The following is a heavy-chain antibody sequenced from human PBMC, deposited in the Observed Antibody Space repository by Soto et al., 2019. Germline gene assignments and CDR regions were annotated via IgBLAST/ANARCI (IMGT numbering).Heavy chain of an antibody. CDR2: INPNSGGT. V-gene: IGHV1-2*04. CDR1: GYTFTGYY. J-gene: IGHJ3*02. D-gene: IGHD6-13*01. CDR3: ARGSGGIAAAGSAAFDI. Sequence: QVQLVQSGAEVKKPGASVKVSCKASGYTFTGYYMHWVRQAPGQGLEWMGWINPNSGGTNYAQKFQGWVTMTRDTSISTAYMELSRLRSDDTAVYYCARGSGGIAAAGSAAFDIWGQGTMVTVSS.